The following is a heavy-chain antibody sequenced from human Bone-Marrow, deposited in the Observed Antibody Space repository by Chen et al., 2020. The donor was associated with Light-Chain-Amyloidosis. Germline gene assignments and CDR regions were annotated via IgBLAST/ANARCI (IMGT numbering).Heavy chain of an antibody. Sequence: EVQLVETGGGLIQPGGSLRLSCEASGFIVSDNYITWVRQAPGKGLEWVSVIYSGGITYYADSRNTLYLQMNSLRVEDTAIYYCASTTVTTRHVGAFDIWGQGTKVTVSS. J-gene: IGHJ3*02. CDR3: ASTTVTTRHVGAFDI. CDR2: IYSGGIT. V-gene: IGHV3-53*02. CDR1: GFIVSDNY. D-gene: IGHD4-17*01.